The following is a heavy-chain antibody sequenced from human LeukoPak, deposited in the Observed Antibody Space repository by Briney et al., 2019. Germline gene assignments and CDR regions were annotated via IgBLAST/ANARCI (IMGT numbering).Heavy chain of an antibody. CDR2: TSYEGSEK. Sequence: PGRSPRLSCAASGFTFSNYGMHWVRQAPGKGLEWVATTSYEGSEKYYADSVKGRFTISRDNSKNTLYLQMSSLRAEDTAVYYCAKPSGPGSDGYIDYWGQGTLVTVSS. D-gene: IGHD3-10*01. CDR3: AKPSGPGSDGYIDY. CDR1: GFTFSNYG. V-gene: IGHV3-30*18. J-gene: IGHJ4*02.